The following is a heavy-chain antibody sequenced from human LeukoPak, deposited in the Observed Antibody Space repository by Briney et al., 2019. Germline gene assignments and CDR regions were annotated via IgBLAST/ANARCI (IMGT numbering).Heavy chain of an antibody. Sequence: PGGSLRLSCAASGFTFDDYAMHWVRQAPGKGLEWVSGISWNSGSIGYADSVKGRFTISRDNAKNSLYLQMNSLRAEDTALYYCAKTPSYDILTGNRLGFDYWGQGTLVTVSS. J-gene: IGHJ4*02. CDR1: GFTFDDYA. D-gene: IGHD3-9*01. CDR3: AKTPSYDILTGNRLGFDY. V-gene: IGHV3-9*01. CDR2: ISWNSGSI.